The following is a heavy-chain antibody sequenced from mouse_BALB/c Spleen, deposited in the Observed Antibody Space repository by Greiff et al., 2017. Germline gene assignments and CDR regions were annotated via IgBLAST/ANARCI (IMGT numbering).Heavy chain of an antibody. CDR2: IWRGGST. Sequence: VQLQQSGPGLVAPSQSLSITCTVSGFSLTSYGVHWVRQSPGKGLEWLGVIWRGGSTDYNAAFMSRLSITKDNSKSQVFFKMNSLQADDTAIYYCAKNTPTARATFPFAYWGQGTLVTVSA. CDR3: AKNTPTARATFPFAY. D-gene: IGHD3-2*01. CDR1: GFSLTSYG. J-gene: IGHJ3*01. V-gene: IGHV2-5*01.